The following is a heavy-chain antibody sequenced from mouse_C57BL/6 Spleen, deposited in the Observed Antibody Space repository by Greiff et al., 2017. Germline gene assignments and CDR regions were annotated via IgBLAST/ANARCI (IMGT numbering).Heavy chain of an antibody. J-gene: IGHJ4*01. CDR2: IGPGSGST. CDR3: TRHYYASTGAMDY. Sequence: VQLQQSGAELVKPGASVKISCKASGYTFTDSYINWVKQRPGQGLEWIGKIGPGSGSTYYNEKFKGKATLTADKSSSTAYMQLSSLTSEDSAVYFCTRHYYASTGAMDYWGQGTSVTVSS. CDR1: GYTFTDSY. V-gene: IGHV1-77*01. D-gene: IGHD1-1*01.